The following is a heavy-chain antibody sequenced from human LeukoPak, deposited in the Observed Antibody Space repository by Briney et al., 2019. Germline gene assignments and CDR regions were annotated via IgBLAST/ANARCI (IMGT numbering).Heavy chain of an antibody. CDR1: GFIASSNY. J-gene: IGHJ3*02. Sequence: GGSVRLSCTASGFIASSNYMSWVRQAPEKGLEWVSLIYSGGSTYYADSVMGRSTISRDKSNNTLYLQMNSLRSDDTAVYYCARAPKNDAYDIWGRGTMVTVSS. CDR2: IYSGGST. CDR3: ARAPKNDAYDI. V-gene: IGHV3-53*01.